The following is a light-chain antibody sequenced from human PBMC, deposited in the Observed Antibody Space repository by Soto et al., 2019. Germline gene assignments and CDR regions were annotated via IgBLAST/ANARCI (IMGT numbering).Light chain of an antibody. Sequence: IVMTQSPSTLSVSPGERVTLSCRASQGIGITLAWYQQKPGQTPRLLIYGASTWATGIPARFSGSGSGTEFTLTINSLQSEDSAVYYCQRYNDWPLTFGGGTKVEIK. CDR1: QGIGIT. V-gene: IGKV3-15*01. J-gene: IGKJ4*01. CDR3: QRYNDWPLT. CDR2: GAS.